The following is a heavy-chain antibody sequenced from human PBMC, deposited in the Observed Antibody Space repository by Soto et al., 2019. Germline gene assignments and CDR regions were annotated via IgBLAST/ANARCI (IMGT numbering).Heavy chain of an antibody. CDR2: IYYSGST. CDR3: ARAPAAGHYFDY. CDR1: GGSISSYY. Sequence: PSETLSLTCTVSGGSISSYYWSWIRQPPGKGLEWIGYIYYSGSTNYNPSLKSRVTISVDTSKNQFSLTMSPVTAADTAVYYCARAPAAGHYFDYWGQGTLVTVSS. J-gene: IGHJ4*02. V-gene: IGHV4-59*01. D-gene: IGHD6-13*01.